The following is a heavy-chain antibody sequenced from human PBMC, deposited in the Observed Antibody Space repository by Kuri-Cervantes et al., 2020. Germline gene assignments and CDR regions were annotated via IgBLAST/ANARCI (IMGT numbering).Heavy chain of an antibody. J-gene: IGHJ5*02. CDR3: ARWIGGFDP. CDR2: IKQDGSEK. CDR1: GFTFSSYW. V-gene: IGHV3-7*01. Sequence: GGSLRLSCAASGFTFSSYWMSWVRRAPGKGLEWVANIKQDGSEKYYVDSVKGRFTISRDNAKNSLLLQMNSLRVDDTALYYCARWIGGFDPWGQGTLVTVSS. D-gene: IGHD2-2*03.